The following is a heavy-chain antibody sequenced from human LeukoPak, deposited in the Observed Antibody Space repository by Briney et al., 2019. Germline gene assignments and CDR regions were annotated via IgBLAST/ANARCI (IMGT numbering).Heavy chain of an antibody. CDR2: ISSNGGIT. D-gene: IGHD6-6*01. V-gene: IGHV3-48*04. Sequence: GGSLRLSCTTSGFTFSSYSMNWVRQAPGKGLEWISYISSNGGITYHADSVRGRFTISRDNAKNSLYLQMNSLRAEDTAVYYCARGSSSYRIPSDYWGQGTLVTVSS. CDR3: ARGSSSYRIPSDY. CDR1: GFTFSSYS. J-gene: IGHJ4*02.